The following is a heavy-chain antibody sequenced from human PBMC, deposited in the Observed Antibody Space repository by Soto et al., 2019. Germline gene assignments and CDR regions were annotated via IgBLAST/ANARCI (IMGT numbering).Heavy chain of an antibody. J-gene: IGHJ6*03. D-gene: IGHD3-3*01. CDR2: IIPILGIA. CDR3: ARCNYIGVVIMGYYYYYYMDV. CDR1: GGTFSSYT. V-gene: IGHV1-69*02. Sequence: ASVKVSCKASGGTFSSYTISWVRQAPGQGLEWMGRIIPILGIANYAQKFQGRVTITTDKSTSTAYMELSSLRSEDTAVYYCARCNYIGVVIMGYYYYYYMDVWGKGTTVTVSS.